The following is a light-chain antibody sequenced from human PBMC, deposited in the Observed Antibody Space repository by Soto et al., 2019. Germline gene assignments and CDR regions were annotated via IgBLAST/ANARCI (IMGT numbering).Light chain of an antibody. CDR2: GAS. J-gene: IGKJ4*01. V-gene: IGKV3-20*01. CDR1: QSVTSSY. CDR3: QQYGNSPLT. Sequence: EIVLTQSPGTLSLSPGERATLSCRASQSVTSSYLAWYQQKPGQSPRLLIYGASSRATGIPDRCSGSGSGTDFNLTISRLEPEYFSVYYWQQYGNSPLTFGGGTKVEIK.